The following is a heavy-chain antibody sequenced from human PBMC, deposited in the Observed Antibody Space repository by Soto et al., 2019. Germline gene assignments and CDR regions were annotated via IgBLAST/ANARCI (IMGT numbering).Heavy chain of an antibody. D-gene: IGHD1-7*01. CDR3: AKYSELPYEPYLQQ. CDR2: ISSNGGRT. CDR1: GFTFSVYA. J-gene: IGHJ1*01. Sequence: EVQVLESGGGLVQPGGSLRLSCAASGFTFSVYAMSWVRQAPGKGLEWVSAISSNGGRTFYADSLRGRFTISRDNSKSALYLQMTTLRAEDTAIYYCAKYSELPYEPYLQQWGQGTLGTVSS. V-gene: IGHV3-23*01.